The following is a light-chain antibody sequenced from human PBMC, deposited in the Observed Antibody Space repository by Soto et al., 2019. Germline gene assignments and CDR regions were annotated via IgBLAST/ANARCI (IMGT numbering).Light chain of an antibody. CDR1: SSNMGGNY. CDR2: RNS. CDR3: SSWDDSLSGVI. Sequence: QPVLTQPPSASGTPGQRVTISCSGSSSNMGGNYVYWYQQLPGTAPKLLIYRNSQRPSGVPDRFSGSKSGTSASLAISGLRSEDEADYYCSSWDDSLSGVIFAGGTQLTVL. V-gene: IGLV1-47*01. J-gene: IGLJ2*01.